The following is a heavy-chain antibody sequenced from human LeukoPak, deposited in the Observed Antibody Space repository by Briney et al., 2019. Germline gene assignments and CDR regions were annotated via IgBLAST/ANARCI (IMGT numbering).Heavy chain of an antibody. CDR3: ARGVSYMDV. CDR1: GFTFSTYA. J-gene: IGHJ6*03. CDR2: ISDDGRHN. D-gene: IGHD3-16*02. V-gene: IGHV3-30*04. Sequence: SGGSLRLSCAASGFTFSTYAMNWVRQAPGKGLKWVAVISDDGRHNYYADSVKGRFTISRDNAKKSLYLQMNSLRAEDTAVYYCARGVSYMDVWGKGTTVTVSS.